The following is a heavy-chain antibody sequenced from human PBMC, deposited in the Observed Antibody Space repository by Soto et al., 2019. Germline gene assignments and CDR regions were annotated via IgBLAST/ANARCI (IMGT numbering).Heavy chain of an antibody. Sequence: GGSLRLSCAASGFAFSDYDMSWVRQAPGKGLEWVSAISGNGGSTYYADSVKGRFTISRGNSKNTLYPQMNNLRAEDTAVYYCANRDTSMVTRYYYGMDVWGQGTTVTVSS. CDR3: ANRDTSMVTRYYYGMDV. J-gene: IGHJ6*02. V-gene: IGHV3-23*01. CDR2: ISGNGGST. D-gene: IGHD5-18*01. CDR1: GFAFSDYD.